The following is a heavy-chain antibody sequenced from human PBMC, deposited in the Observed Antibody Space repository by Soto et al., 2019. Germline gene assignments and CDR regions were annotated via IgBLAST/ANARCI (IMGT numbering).Heavy chain of an antibody. V-gene: IGHV3-23*01. Sequence: EVQLLESGGGLVQPGGSLGLSCTPSGFTFTRHAWTWFRQAQGKGLEWVSGLSDGGVGIYKADSVKARFTISRDNAMNTLYPQMNTLRAEDTAVYYCATVSSAWYAGFFALWGQGTLVTVSS. D-gene: IGHD2-8*01. J-gene: IGHJ4*02. CDR2: LSDGGVGI. CDR3: ATVSSAWYAGFFAL. CDR1: GFTFTRHA.